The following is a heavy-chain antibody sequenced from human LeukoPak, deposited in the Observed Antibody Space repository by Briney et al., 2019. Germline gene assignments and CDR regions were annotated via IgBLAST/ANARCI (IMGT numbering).Heavy chain of an antibody. J-gene: IGHJ5*02. CDR1: GGSISSYY. Sequence: PSETLSLTCTVSGGSISSYYWSWIRQPAGKGLEWIGRIYTSGSTIYNPSLKSRVTISLDTSKNQFSLKLSSVTAADTALYYCARIIIMGATRWFDPWGQGILVTVSS. CDR2: IYTSGST. D-gene: IGHD3-10*01. V-gene: IGHV4-4*07. CDR3: ARIIIMGATRWFDP.